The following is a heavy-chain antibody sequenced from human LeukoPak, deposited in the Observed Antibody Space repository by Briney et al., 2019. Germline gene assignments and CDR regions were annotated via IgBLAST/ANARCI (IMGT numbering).Heavy chain of an antibody. CDR2: ISGGST. V-gene: IGHV3-38-3*01. D-gene: IGHD6-19*01. J-gene: IGHJ4*02. CDR3: ANGGSIAVATPLDY. CDR1: GFTVSSNE. Sequence: PGGSLRLSCAASGFTVSSNEMSWVRQAPGKGLEWVSSISGGSTYYADSRKGRFTISRDNSKNTLYLQMNSLRAEDTAVYYCANGGSIAVATPLDYWGQGALVTVSS.